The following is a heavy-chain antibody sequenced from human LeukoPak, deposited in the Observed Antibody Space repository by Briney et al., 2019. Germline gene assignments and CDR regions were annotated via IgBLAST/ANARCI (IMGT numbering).Heavy chain of an antibody. CDR3: ARQHCSGGDCYFFD. CDR2: IWYDGNNK. D-gene: IGHD2-15*01. J-gene: IGHJ4*02. Sequence: GGSLRLSCVASGLTFSSHWMHWVRQAPGKGLEWVAVIWYDGNNKYYADSVKGRFTISRDNSKNTLYLQLNSLRAEDTAVYYCARQHCSGGDCYFFDWGQGTLVTVSS. V-gene: IGHV3-33*08. CDR1: GLTFSSHW.